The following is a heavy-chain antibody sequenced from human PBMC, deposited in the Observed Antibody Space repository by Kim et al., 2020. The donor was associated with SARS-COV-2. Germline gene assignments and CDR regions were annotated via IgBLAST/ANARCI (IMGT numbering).Heavy chain of an antibody. J-gene: IGHJ3*02. V-gene: IGHV3-23*01. Sequence: GGSLRLSCAASGFTFSSYAMSWVRQAPGKGLEWVSAISGSGGSTYYADSVKGRFTISRDNSKNTLYLQMNSLRAEDTAVYYCAKVNAPAGFDHYDSSGYPLDAFDIWGQGTMVTVSS. CDR2: ISGSGGST. D-gene: IGHD3-22*01. CDR3: AKVNAPAGFDHYDSSGYPLDAFDI. CDR1: GFTFSSYA.